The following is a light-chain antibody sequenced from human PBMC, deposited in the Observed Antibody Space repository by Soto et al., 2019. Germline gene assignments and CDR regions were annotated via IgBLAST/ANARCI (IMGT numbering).Light chain of an antibody. CDR3: QQYNNWHTWT. Sequence: EIVMTQSPATLSVSPGESATLSCRASQSVSSNLAWYQQKPGQAPGLLIYGASTRATGIPARFSGSGSGTEFTLTISSLQSEDFAVYYCQQYNNWHTWTFGQGTKVDI. V-gene: IGKV3-15*01. J-gene: IGKJ1*01. CDR2: GAS. CDR1: QSVSSN.